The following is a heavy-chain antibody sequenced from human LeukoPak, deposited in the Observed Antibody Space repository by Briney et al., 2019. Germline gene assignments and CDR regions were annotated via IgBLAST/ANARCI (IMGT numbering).Heavy chain of an antibody. CDR2: IRYDGSNK. D-gene: IGHD3-10*01. CDR1: GFTFSSCG. Sequence: GGSLRLSCAASGFTFSSCGMHWVRQAPGKGLEWVAFIRYDGSNKYYADSVKGRFTISRDNSKNTLYLQMNSLRAEDTAVYYCAKDKYYGSGSRNWFDPWGQGTLVTVSS. J-gene: IGHJ5*02. CDR3: AKDKYYGSGSRNWFDP. V-gene: IGHV3-30*02.